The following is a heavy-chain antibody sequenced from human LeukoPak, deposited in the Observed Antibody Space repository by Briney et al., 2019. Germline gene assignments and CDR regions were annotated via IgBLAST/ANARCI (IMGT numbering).Heavy chain of an antibody. CDR1: GFTVSGNY. CDR3: VRGILGAAGRLDY. D-gene: IGHD6-25*01. Sequence: RGSLTLSSAASGFTVSGNYTNWVRQAPGKGLEWVSVIYSGGTTYYADSVKGRFTISRDNSKNTLYLQLNSLRVEDTAVYYCVRGILGAAGRLDYAGQGTLVTVSS. J-gene: IGHJ4*02. V-gene: IGHV3-66*01. CDR2: IYSGGTT.